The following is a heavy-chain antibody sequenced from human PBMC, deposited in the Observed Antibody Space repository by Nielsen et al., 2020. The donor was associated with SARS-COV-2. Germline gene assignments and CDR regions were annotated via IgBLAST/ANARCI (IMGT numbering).Heavy chain of an antibody. J-gene: IGHJ4*02. CDR3: ARGKGVTGVFDY. V-gene: IGHV4-34*01. CDR2: INHSGST. D-gene: IGHD3-10*01. Sequence: SATLSLTCAVYGGSFIGYYWSWIRQPPGKGLDWIREINHSGSTNYNPSLKSRVTISVDTSKNQFSLKLSSVTAADTAVYYCARGKGVTGVFDYWGQGTLVTVSS. CDR1: GGSFIGYY.